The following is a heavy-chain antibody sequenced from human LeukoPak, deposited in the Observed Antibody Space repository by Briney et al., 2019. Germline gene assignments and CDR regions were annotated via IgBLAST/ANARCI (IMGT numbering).Heavy chain of an antibody. CDR3: ARAGDSSGWWANWFDP. CDR1: GFTFSSYA. Sequence: GGSLRLSCAASGFTFSSYAMHWVRQAPGKGLEWVAVISYDGSNKYYADSVKGRFTISRDNSKNTLYLQMNSLRAEDTAVYYCARAGDSSGWWANWFDPWGQGTLVTVSS. D-gene: IGHD6-19*01. CDR2: ISYDGSNK. J-gene: IGHJ5*02. V-gene: IGHV3-30-3*01.